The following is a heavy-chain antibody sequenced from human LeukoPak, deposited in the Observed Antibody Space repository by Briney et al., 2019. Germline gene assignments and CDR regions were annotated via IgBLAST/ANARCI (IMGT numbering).Heavy chain of an antibody. Sequence: GGSLRLSCAASGFTFSSYSMNWVRQAPGKGLEWVGRIRSKTDGGTTDYAAPVKGRFTISRDDSKNTLYLQMNSLKTEDTAVYYCTTIAAAGQTDYWGQGTLVTVSS. CDR2: IRSKTDGGTT. CDR1: GFTFSSYS. D-gene: IGHD6-13*01. CDR3: TTIAAAGQTDY. V-gene: IGHV3-15*01. J-gene: IGHJ4*02.